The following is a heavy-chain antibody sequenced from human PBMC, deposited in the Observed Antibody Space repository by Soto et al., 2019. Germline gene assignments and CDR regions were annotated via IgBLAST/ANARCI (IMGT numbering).Heavy chain of an antibody. CDR1: GFTFDDYA. CDR2: ISWNSGSI. CDR3: AKDSSYSSSSDYFDY. V-gene: IGHV3-9*01. J-gene: IGHJ4*02. Sequence: GGSLRLSCAASGFTFDDYAMHWVRQAPGKGLEWVSGISWNSGSIGYADSVKGRFTISRDNAKNSLYLQMNSLRAEDTALYYCAKDSSYSSSSDYFDYWGQGTLVTVSS. D-gene: IGHD6-6*01.